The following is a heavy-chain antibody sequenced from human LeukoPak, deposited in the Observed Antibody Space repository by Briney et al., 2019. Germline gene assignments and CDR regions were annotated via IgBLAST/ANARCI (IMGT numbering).Heavy chain of an antibody. J-gene: IGHJ1*01. CDR2: IYYTGST. V-gene: IGHV4-59*12. CDR1: GRSFSGYY. Sequence: SETLSLTCAVYGRSFSGYYWSWIRQTPGKGLEWIGRIYYTGSTNYNPSLKSRVTMSVDTPKNQFSLKLNSVTAADTAVYYCARGAYGSGNKAYFQYWGQGTLVTVS. CDR3: ARGAYGSGNKAYFQY. D-gene: IGHD3-10*01.